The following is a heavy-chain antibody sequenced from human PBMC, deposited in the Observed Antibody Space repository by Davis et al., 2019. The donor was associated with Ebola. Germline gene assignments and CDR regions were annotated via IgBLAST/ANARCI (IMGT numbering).Heavy chain of an antibody. D-gene: IGHD3-3*01. CDR3: ARRFLEWFFDY. Sequence: MPSETLSLTCAVYGGSFSGYYWSWIRQPPGKGLEWIGEINHSGSTNYNPSLKSRVTISVDTSKKQFSLKLSSVTAADTAVYYCARRFLEWFFDYWGQGTLVTVSS. CDR2: INHSGST. CDR1: GGSFSGYY. J-gene: IGHJ4*02. V-gene: IGHV4-34*01.